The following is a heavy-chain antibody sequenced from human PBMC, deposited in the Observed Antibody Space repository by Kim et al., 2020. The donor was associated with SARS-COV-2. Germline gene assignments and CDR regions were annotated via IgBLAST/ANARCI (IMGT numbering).Heavy chain of an antibody. V-gene: IGHV3-23*01. CDR2: ISGSGGST. CDR1: GFTFNSYA. Sequence: GGSLRLSCAASGFTFNSYAMSWVRQAPGKGLEWVSGISGSGGSTYYADSVKGRFTISRDNSKNTLYLQMNSLRAEDTAVYYCAKGAGGDYGGAFDSWGHGTMVTVSS. J-gene: IGHJ3*02. CDR3: AKGAGGDYGGAFDS. D-gene: IGHD4-17*01.